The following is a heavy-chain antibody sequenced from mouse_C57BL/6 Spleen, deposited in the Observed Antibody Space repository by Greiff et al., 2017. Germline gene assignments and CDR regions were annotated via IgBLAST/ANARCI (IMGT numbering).Heavy chain of an antibody. CDR3: ARSVYDGFDY. V-gene: IGHV5-9*01. Sequence: EVKLVESGGGLVKPGGSLKLSCAASGFTFSSYTMSWVRQTPEKRLEWVATISGGGGNTYYPDSVKGRFTISRDNAKNTLYLQMSSLRSEDTALYYCARSVYDGFDYWGQGTTLTVSS. CDR2: ISGGGGNT. J-gene: IGHJ2*01. CDR1: GFTFSSYT. D-gene: IGHD2-3*01.